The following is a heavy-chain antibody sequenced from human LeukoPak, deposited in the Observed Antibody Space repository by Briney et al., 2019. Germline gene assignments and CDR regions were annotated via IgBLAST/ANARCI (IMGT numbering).Heavy chain of an antibody. D-gene: IGHD5-18*01. CDR2: INHSGST. CDR3: ARGGYSYGFDY. J-gene: IGHJ4*02. V-gene: IGHV4-34*01. CDR1: GGPFSGYY. Sequence: SETLSLTRAVYGGPFSGYYWSWIRQPPGKGLEWIGEINHSGSTNYNPSLKSRVTISVDTSKNQFSLKLSSVTAADTAVYYCARGGYSYGFDYWGQGTLVTVSS.